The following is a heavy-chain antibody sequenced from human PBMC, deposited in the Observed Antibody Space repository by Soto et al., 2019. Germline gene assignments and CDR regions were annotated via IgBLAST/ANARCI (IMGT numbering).Heavy chain of an antibody. J-gene: IGHJ4*02. CDR2: ISGSGGST. V-gene: IGHV3-23*01. CDR3: AKDSHMITFGGVITFDY. CDR1: GFTFSSYA. Sequence: EVQLLESGGDLVQPGGSLRLSCAASGFTFSSYAMSWVRQAPGKGLEWVSAISGSGGSTYYADSVKGRFTISRDNSKNTLYLQMNSLRAEDTAVYYCAKDSHMITFGGVITFDYWGQGTLVTVSS. D-gene: IGHD3-16*01.